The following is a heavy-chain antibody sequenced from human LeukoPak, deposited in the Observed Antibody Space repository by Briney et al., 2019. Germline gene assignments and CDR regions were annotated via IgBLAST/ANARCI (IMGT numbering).Heavy chain of an antibody. J-gene: IGHJ3*02. CDR2: IYTSGST. CDR1: GGSISSYY. Sequence: SETLSLTCTVSGGSISSYYWSWIRQPAGKGLEWIGRIYTSGSTNYSPSLKSRVTMSVDTSKNQFSLKLSSVTAADTAVYYCARDLWLLPQGAFDIWGQGTMVTVSS. V-gene: IGHV4-4*07. D-gene: IGHD3-22*01. CDR3: ARDLWLLPQGAFDI.